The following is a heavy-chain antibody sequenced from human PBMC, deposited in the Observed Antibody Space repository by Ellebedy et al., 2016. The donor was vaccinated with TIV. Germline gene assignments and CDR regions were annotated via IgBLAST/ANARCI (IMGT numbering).Heavy chain of an antibody. D-gene: IGHD6-19*01. CDR3: TRDPKPYSSGWTLDF. CDR1: GGPFSGNA. Sequence: AASVKVSCKASGGPFSGNAIIWVRQAPGQGLEWMGGIIPIFETSTYAQKFQGRVTITADKSTSTAYMELSSLRSEETAVYYCTRDPKPYSSGWTLDFWGQGTLVTVSS. CDR2: IIPIFETS. J-gene: IGHJ4*02. V-gene: IGHV1-69*06.